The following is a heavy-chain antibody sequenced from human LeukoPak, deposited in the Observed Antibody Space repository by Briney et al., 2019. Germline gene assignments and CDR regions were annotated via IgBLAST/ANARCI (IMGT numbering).Heavy chain of an antibody. CDR3: ARDTYYYGSGSYRDY. D-gene: IGHD3-10*01. CDR2: IYSGGST. CDR1: GFTVSSNY. J-gene: IGHJ4*02. V-gene: IGHV3-66*01. Sequence: PGGSLRLSCAASGFTVSSNYMSWARQAPGKGLEWVSVIYSGGSTYYADSVKGRFTISRDNSKNTLYLQMNSLRAEDTAVYYCARDTYYYGSGSYRDYWGQGTLVTVSS.